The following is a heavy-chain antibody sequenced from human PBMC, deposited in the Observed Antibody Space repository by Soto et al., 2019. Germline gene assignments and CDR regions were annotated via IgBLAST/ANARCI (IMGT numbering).Heavy chain of an antibody. CDR1: GFTFSDHY. J-gene: IGHJ4*02. D-gene: IGHD5-12*01. CDR2: SRDKVHSHTT. Sequence: EVQLAESWGGLFQPGGSLRLSCAASGFTFSDHYMDWVRQAPGKGLAWVGRSRDKVHSHTTEYAASVKGRFTISRGDSENSLYLQMNSLKTEDTAVYYYARGVVSTGYFDYWGQGTLVTVSS. V-gene: IGHV3-72*01. CDR3: ARGVVSTGYFDY.